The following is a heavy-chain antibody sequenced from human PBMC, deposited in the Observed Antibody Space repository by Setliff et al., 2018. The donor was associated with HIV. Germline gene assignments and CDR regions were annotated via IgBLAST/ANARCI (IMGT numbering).Heavy chain of an antibody. D-gene: IGHD1-1*01. CDR3: ARQLSNSLEC. J-gene: IGHJ4*02. CDR2: INPNSGGT. Sequence: ASVKVSCKASGYSFTTFDVNWVRQATGQGLEWMGWINPNSGGTNYAQKFQGRVTMTRDTSINTAYMELSGLRSDDTAVYYCARQLSNSLECWGQGTPVTVSS. CDR1: GYSFTTFD. V-gene: IGHV1-2*02.